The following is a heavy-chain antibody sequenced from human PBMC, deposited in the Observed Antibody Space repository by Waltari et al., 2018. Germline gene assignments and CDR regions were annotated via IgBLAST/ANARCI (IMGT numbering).Heavy chain of an antibody. CDR2: ISSIGSTI. CDR1: GFTFSSYE. CDR3: ARDRYDSSGYYLDY. J-gene: IGHJ4*02. D-gene: IGHD3-22*01. V-gene: IGHV3-48*03. Sequence: EVQLVESGGGLVQPGGSLRLSCAASGFTFSSYEMNWGRQAPGKGLEWVSYISSIGSTIYYADSVKGRFTISRDNAKNSLYLQMNSLRAEDTAVYYCARDRYDSSGYYLDYWGQGTLVTVSS.